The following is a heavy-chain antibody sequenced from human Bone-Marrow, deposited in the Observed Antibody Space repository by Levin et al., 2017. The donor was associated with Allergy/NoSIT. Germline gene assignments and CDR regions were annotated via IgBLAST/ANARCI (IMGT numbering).Heavy chain of an antibody. CDR2: ISSDGNNK. J-gene: IGHJ5*02. CDR1: GFTFSTYA. D-gene: IGHD3-10*01. CDR3: ARGRGSGRTNWFDP. Sequence: PGESLKISCAASGFTFSTYAMHWVRQSPGKGLEWVAVISSDGNNKYYGDSVKGRFIISRDNSNNTLFLQMDSLRHEDTGVFYCARGRGSGRTNWFDPWGQGTLVTVSS. V-gene: IGHV3-30*04.